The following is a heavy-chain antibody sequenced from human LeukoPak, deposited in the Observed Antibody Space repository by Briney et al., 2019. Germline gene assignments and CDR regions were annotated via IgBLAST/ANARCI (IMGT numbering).Heavy chain of an antibody. CDR1: GFTFSNAW. D-gene: IGHD5-18*01. V-gene: IGHV3-15*07. CDR3: TTKNTAKLFRDH. CDR2: IKSKTDGGTT. J-gene: IGHJ4*02. Sequence: GGSLRLSCAASGFTFSNAWMNWVRQAPGKGLEWIGRIKSKTDGGTTDYAAPVKGRFTISRDDSKNTLYLQMNSLKTEDTAVYYCTTKNTAKLFRDHWGQGTLVTVSS.